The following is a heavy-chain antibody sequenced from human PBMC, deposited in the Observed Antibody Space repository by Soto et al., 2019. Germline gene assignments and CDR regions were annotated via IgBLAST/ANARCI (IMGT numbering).Heavy chain of an antibody. Sequence: GGSLRLSCAAPGFTFSSYAMSWVRQAPGKGLEWVSAISGSGGSTYYADSVKGRFTISRDNSKNTLYLQMNSLRAEDTAVYYCAKCVRYGGNTYFDYWGQGTLVTVSS. J-gene: IGHJ4*02. D-gene: IGHD2-15*01. V-gene: IGHV3-23*01. CDR2: ISGSGGST. CDR1: GFTFSSYA. CDR3: AKCVRYGGNTYFDY.